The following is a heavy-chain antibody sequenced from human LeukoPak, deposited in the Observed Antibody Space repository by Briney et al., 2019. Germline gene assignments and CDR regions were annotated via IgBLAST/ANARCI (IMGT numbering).Heavy chain of an antibody. CDR1: GFTFSSYW. J-gene: IGHJ4*02. CDR2: IKQDGSEK. Sequence: GGSLRLSCAASGFTFSSYWMSWVRQAPGTGLEWVARIKQDGSEKSYVDSVKGPFTMSRDNAKNSLYLQMNSLRAEDTAVYYCARGGYQLLWYWGQGTLVTVSS. V-gene: IGHV3-7*04. CDR3: ARGGYQLLWY. D-gene: IGHD2-2*01.